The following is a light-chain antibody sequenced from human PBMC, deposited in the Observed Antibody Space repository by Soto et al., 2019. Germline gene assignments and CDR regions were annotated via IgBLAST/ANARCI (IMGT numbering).Light chain of an antibody. CDR2: GSS. J-gene: IGKJ2*01. V-gene: IGKV3-20*01. CDR1: QSVSNNY. Sequence: EVVLTQSPGTLSLSPGERATLSCRASQSVSNNYLAWYKQKPGQAPKLLIFGSSDRATGIPDRFSGSGSGTDFTLTISSLEPEDFSVYYCHHYGSSPPYTFGQVTKLEIK. CDR3: HHYGSSPPYT.